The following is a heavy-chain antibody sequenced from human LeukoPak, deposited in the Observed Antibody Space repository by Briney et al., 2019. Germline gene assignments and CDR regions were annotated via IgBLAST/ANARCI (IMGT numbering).Heavy chain of an antibody. J-gene: IGHJ4*02. CDR3: AAVVVSGTPYFDY. CDR2: MYYTVGT. Sequence: SETLSLTCTVSGGSIRSYYWTWIRQPPGKGLEWIGYMYYTVGTKYNPSLKSRVSTSVDTSKNQFSLTLTSVAAADTAVYYCAAVVVSGTPYFDYWGQGTLVTVSS. CDR1: GGSIRSYY. V-gene: IGHV4-59*03. D-gene: IGHD2-21*02.